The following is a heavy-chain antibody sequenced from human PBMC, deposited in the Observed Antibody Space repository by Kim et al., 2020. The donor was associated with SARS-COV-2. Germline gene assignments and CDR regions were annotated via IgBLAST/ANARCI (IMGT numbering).Heavy chain of an antibody. CDR2: IYSGGST. D-gene: IGHD6-13*01. Sequence: GGSLRLSCAASGFTVSSNYMSWVRQAPGKGLEWVSVIYSGGSTYYADSVKGRLTISRDNSKNTLYLQMNSLRAEDTAVYYCARALYSSLQAFDIWGQGTMVTVSS. V-gene: IGHV3-66*01. J-gene: IGHJ3*02. CDR3: ARALYSSLQAFDI. CDR1: GFTVSSNY.